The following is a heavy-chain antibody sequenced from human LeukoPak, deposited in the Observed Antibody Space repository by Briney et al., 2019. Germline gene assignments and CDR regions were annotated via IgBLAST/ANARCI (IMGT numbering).Heavy chain of an antibody. V-gene: IGHV4-59*01. D-gene: IGHD6-19*01. CDR1: GGSISSYY. Sequence: SETLSLTCTVSGGSISSYYWSWIRQPPGKGLEWIGYIYYSGSTNYNPSLKSRVTISVDTSKNQFSLELSSVTAADTAVYYCASTTRIAVAVFDYWGQGTLVTVSS. CDR2: IYYSGST. J-gene: IGHJ4*02. CDR3: ASTTRIAVAVFDY.